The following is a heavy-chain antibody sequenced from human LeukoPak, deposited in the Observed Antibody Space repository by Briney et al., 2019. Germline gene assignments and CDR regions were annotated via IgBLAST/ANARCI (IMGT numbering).Heavy chain of an antibody. D-gene: IGHD2-2*01. CDR3: ARDCSSTSCSRPLDY. J-gene: IGHJ4*02. V-gene: IGHV3-7*04. Sequence: GGSLRLSCAASGFTFSSYWMSWVRQAPGKGLEWVANIKQDGSEKYYVDSVKGRFTVARDNAKKSLYLQMNSLRAEDTAVYFCARDCSSTSCSRPLDYWGQGTLVTVSS. CDR2: IKQDGSEK. CDR1: GFTFSSYW.